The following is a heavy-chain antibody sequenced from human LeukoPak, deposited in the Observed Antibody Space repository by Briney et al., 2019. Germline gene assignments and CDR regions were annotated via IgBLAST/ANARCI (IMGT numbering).Heavy chain of an antibody. CDR1: GGTFSSYT. D-gene: IGHD2-21*02. Sequence: GASVKVSCKASGGTFSSYTISWVRQAPEQGLEWMGRIIPILGIANYAQKFQGRVTITADKSTSTAYMELSSLRSEDTAVYYCARESSVVVTAGGLVYWGQGTLVTVSS. J-gene: IGHJ4*02. V-gene: IGHV1-69*04. CDR2: IIPILGIA. CDR3: ARESSVVVTAGGLVY.